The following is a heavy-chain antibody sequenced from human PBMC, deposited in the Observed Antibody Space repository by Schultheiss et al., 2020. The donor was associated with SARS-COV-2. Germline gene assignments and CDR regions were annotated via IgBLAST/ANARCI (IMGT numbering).Heavy chain of an antibody. CDR1: GYSFTSYW. CDR2: IYPGDSDT. Sequence: GGSLRLSCKGSGYSFTSYWIGWVRQMPGKGLEWMGIIYPGDSDTRYSPSFQGQVTISADKSISTAYLQWSGLKASDTAIYYCARDKFRTTSGPWFDPWGQGTLVTVSS. D-gene: IGHD1-14*01. V-gene: IGHV5-51*01. J-gene: IGHJ5*02. CDR3: ARDKFRTTSGPWFDP.